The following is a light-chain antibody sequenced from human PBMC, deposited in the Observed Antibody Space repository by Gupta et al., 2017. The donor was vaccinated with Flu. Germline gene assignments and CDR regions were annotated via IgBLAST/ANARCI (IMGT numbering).Light chain of an antibody. CDR2: GVD. J-gene: IGLJ3*02. V-gene: IGLV2-14*01. Sequence: RAITISCTGTSSDVGYYNYVAWFQQHPDQAPKLVIYGVDNRPSGVSDRLSGSKSGNTASLTISGLQTEDESDYYCASYTTRSTWVFGGGTTLTVL. CDR1: SSDVGYYNY. CDR3: ASYTTRSTWV.